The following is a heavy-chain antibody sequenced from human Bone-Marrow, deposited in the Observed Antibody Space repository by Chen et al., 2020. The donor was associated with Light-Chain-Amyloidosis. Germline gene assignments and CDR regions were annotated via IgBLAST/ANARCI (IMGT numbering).Heavy chain of an antibody. CDR3: AREYSSSWYVAYYYYGMDV. CDR1: GFTFSSYA. Sequence: QVQLVESGGGVVQPGRSLRLSCAASGFTFSSYAMHWVRQAPGKGLEWGAVISYDGSNKYYADSVKGRFTISRDNSKNTLYLQMNSLRAEDTAVYYCAREYSSSWYVAYYYYGMDVWGQGTTVTVSS. J-gene: IGHJ6*02. D-gene: IGHD6-13*01. V-gene: IGHV3-30*04. CDR2: ISYDGSNK.